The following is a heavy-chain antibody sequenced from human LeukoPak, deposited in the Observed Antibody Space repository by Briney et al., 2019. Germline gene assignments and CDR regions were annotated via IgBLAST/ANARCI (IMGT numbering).Heavy chain of an antibody. CDR2: IYYSGST. CDR1: GGSFSGYY. J-gene: IGHJ5*02. D-gene: IGHD3-10*01. V-gene: IGHV4-34*01. CDR3: ARDNRLWFGELFDEWFDP. Sequence: SETLSLTCAVYGGSFSGYYWSWIRQPPGKGLEWIGSIYYSGSTYYNPSLKSRVTMSVDTSKNQFSLKLSSVTAADTAVYYCARDNRLWFGELFDEWFDPWGQGTLVTVSS.